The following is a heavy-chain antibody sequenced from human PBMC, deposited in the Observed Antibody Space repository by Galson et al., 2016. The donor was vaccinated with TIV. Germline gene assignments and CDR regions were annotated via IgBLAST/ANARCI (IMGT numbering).Heavy chain of an antibody. D-gene: IGHD3-10*01. CDR3: ARYFYGSGSSSHFDY. CDR1: EFSLSSSGVG. V-gene: IGHV2-5*01. J-gene: IGHJ4*02. CDR2: IYCNNEK. Sequence: PALVKPTQTLTLTCTFSEFSLSSSGVGVGWIRQPPGKALEWLALIYCNNEKRYSPSLNNRLTITRDTSKNQAVLTMTNMGAIDTGTYYCARYFYGSGSSSHFDYWGQGTLVTVSS.